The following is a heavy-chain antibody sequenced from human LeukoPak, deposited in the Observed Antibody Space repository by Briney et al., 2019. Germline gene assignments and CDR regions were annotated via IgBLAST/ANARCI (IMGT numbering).Heavy chain of an antibody. V-gene: IGHV1-2*02. Sequence: ASVKVSYKASGYTFTGYYMHWVRQAPGQGLEWMGWINPNSGGTNYAQKFQGRVTMTRDTSISTAYMELSRLRSDDTAVYYCARSAYCGGDCYSYYFDYWGQGTLVTVSS. CDR3: ARSAYCGGDCYSYYFDY. D-gene: IGHD2-21*02. CDR2: INPNSGGT. J-gene: IGHJ4*02. CDR1: GYTFTGYY.